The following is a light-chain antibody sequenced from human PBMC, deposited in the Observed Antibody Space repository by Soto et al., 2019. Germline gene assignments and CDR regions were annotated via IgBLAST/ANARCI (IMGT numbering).Light chain of an antibody. Sequence: DIQMTQSPSSLSASVGDRVTITCQASQDINTYLNWYQHKPGKAPKLLIYDASNLEPGVPSRFSGRGSWTLFTFAISSLQPEDTATYYCQQYDNAPPTFGGGTKVEIK. J-gene: IGKJ4*01. V-gene: IGKV1-33*01. CDR1: QDINTY. CDR2: DAS. CDR3: QQYDNAPPT.